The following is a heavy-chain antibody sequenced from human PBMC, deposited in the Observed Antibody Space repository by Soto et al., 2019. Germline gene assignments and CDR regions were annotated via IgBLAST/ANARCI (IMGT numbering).Heavy chain of an antibody. Sequence: QVQLVQSGAEVKKPGASVKVSCNASGYTFTSYGISWVRQAPGQGLEWMGWISAYKGNTNYAQRLQGRVTMTMDASTSTASMELRSLRSDDMAVYYCARESVVAALDPWGQGTLGSVSS. V-gene: IGHV1-18*03. CDR2: ISAYKGNT. CDR3: ARESVVAALDP. J-gene: IGHJ5*02. CDR1: GYTFTSYG. D-gene: IGHD5-12*01.